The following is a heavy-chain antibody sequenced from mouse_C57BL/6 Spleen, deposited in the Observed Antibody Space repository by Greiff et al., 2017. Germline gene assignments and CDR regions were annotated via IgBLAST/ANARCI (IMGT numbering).Heavy chain of an antibody. CDR2: IDPETGGT. V-gene: IGHV1-15*01. J-gene: IGHJ3*01. Sequence: QVQLQQSGAELVRPGASVTLSCKASGYTFTDYEMHWVKQTPVHGLEWIGAIDPETGGTAYNQKFKGKAILTADKSSSTAYMELHSLTSEDSAVYYCTKPTMVTTPTWFAYWGQGTLVTVSA. D-gene: IGHD2-9*01. CDR1: GYTFTDYE. CDR3: TKPTMVTTPTWFAY.